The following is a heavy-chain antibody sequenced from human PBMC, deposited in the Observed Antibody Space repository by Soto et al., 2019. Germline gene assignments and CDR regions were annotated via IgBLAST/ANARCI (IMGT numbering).Heavy chain of an antibody. CDR1: GFTFSSYA. J-gene: IGHJ6*02. CDR3: ARSSGYGYVWYYGMDV. V-gene: IGHV3-30-3*01. CDR2: ISYDGSNK. Sequence: GGSLRLSCAASGFTFSSYAMHWVRQAPGKGLEWVAVISYDGSNKYYADSVKGRFTISRDNSKNTLYLQMNSLRAEDTAVYYCARSSGYGYVWYYGMDVWGQGTTVTVSS. D-gene: IGHD5-18*01.